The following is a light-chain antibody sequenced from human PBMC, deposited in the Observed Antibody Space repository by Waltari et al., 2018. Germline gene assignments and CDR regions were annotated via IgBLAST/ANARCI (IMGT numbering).Light chain of an antibody. V-gene: IGKV3-20*01. CDR2: GAS. Sequence: EIVLTQSPGTLSLSPGERATLSCRAIQSVSRALAWYQQNPGQAPRLLIYGASNRANGIPDRFSGSGSGTDFSLIISRLEPEDFAVYYCQHYVSLPVTFGQGTKVEIK. J-gene: IGKJ1*01. CDR3: QHYVSLPVT. CDR1: QSVSRA.